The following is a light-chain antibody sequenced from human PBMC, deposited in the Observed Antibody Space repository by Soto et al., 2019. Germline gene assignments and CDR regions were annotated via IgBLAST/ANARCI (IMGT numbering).Light chain of an antibody. CDR3: QQSYSTPWT. J-gene: IGKJ1*01. CDR2: AAS. Sequence: DIQMTQSPSSLSASVGDRVTITCRASQSISSYLNWYQQKPGKAPKLLIYAASNLQSGVPSRFSGSASGTDFTLTISSLQPEDFATYYCQQSYSTPWTFGQGTKPEIK. CDR1: QSISSY. V-gene: IGKV1-39*01.